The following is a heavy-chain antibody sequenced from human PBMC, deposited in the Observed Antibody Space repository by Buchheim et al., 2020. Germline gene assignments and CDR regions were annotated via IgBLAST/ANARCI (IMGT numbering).Heavy chain of an antibody. CDR3: ARKSPTYNWFDP. Sequence: QLQLQESGSGLVKPSQTLSLTCAVSGDSISSGDYSWSWVRQPLGKGLESIGYIYRSGSTFYTPSLKSRVTVSLARSTNQFYLILNSVTAADTAVYYCARKSPTYNWFDPWGQGTL. CDR2: IYRSGST. CDR1: GDSISSGDYS. J-gene: IGHJ5*02. V-gene: IGHV4-30-2*01.